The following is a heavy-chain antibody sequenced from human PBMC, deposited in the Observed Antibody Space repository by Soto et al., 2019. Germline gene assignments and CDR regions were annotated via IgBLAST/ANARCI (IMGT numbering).Heavy chain of an antibody. Sequence: QVQLVQSGAEVKKPGASVRLSCKASGYTFSTYYMHWVRQAPGQGLEWMGVINPSGDSTTYAQKVQGRVTMIRDTSTSTLFMELSSLRSEDTAVYFCARDWEFGYWGQGTLVTVSS. V-gene: IGHV1-46*01. CDR2: INPSGDST. D-gene: IGHD1-26*01. J-gene: IGHJ4*02. CDR3: ARDWEFGY. CDR1: GYTFSTYY.